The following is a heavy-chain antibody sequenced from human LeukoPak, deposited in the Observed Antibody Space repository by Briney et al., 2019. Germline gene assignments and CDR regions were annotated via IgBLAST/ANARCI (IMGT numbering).Heavy chain of an antibody. D-gene: IGHD6-13*01. CDR1: GFSVSSDY. J-gene: IGHJ3*02. CDR3: ARFTAYSSRNDAFDI. V-gene: IGHV3-53*01. Sequence: GGSLRLSCAASGFSVSSDYMTWVRQAPGKGLEWVSVIYSGGSTYYADSVKGRFTISRDNSKNTLFLQMNSLRAEDTAVYFCARFTAYSSRNDAFDIWGQGTVVTVSS. CDR2: IYSGGST.